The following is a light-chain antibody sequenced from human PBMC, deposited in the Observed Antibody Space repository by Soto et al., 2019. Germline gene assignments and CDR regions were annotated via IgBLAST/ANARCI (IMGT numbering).Light chain of an antibody. CDR3: QQYGSSQIT. Sequence: EIVLTQSPGTLSLSPGEGATVSCRASQSVRSRFLAWYQQKPDQAPRLLIYDASRRAPGIPDRFSGSGSGTDFTLTISRLEPEDFAVFYCQQYGSSQITFGQGTRLEI. CDR1: QSVRSRF. CDR2: DAS. V-gene: IGKV3-20*01. J-gene: IGKJ5*01.